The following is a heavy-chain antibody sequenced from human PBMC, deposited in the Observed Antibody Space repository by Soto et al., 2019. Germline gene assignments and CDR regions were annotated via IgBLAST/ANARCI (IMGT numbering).Heavy chain of an antibody. CDR1: GFTFSSYS. J-gene: IGHJ6*02. Sequence: GGSLRLSCAASGFTFSSYSMNWVRQAPGKGLEWVSSISSSSSYIYYADSVKGRFTISRDNAKNSLYLQMNSLRAEDTAVYYCARGGIVGATISGQYYYYYGMDVWGQGTTVTVSS. CDR2: ISSSSSYI. CDR3: ARGGIVGATISGQYYYYYGMDV. D-gene: IGHD1-26*01. V-gene: IGHV3-21*01.